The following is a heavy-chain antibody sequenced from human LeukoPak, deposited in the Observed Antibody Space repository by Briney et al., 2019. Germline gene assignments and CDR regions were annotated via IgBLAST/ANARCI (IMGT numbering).Heavy chain of an antibody. D-gene: IGHD6-13*01. CDR2: IYYSGST. CDR3: ARAGTSRWYLDY. CDR1: GGSISSYY. V-gene: IGHV4-59*01. J-gene: IGHJ4*02. Sequence: SESLSLTCTVSGGSISSYYWSWIRQPPGKGLEWIGYIYYSGSTNYNPSLKSRVTISVDTSKNQFSLKLTSVTAADTAVYYCARAGTSRWYLDYWGQGTLVTLSS.